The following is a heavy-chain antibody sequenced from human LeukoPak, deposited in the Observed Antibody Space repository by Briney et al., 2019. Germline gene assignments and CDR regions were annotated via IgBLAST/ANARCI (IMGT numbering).Heavy chain of an antibody. CDR3: ARGKEAVPNTRSPCFDY. J-gene: IGHJ4*02. Sequence: PSETLSLTCAAYGGSFSGYYWSWIRQPPGKGLEWIGEINHSGSTNYNPSLKSRVTISVDTSKNQFSLKLSSVTAADAAVYYCARGKEAVPNTRSPCFDYWGQGTLVTVSS. D-gene: IGHD2-2*01. CDR1: GGSFSGYY. V-gene: IGHV4-34*01. CDR2: INHSGST.